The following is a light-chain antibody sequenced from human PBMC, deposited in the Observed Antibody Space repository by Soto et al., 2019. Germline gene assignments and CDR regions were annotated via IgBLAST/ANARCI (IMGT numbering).Light chain of an antibody. J-gene: IGKJ1*01. CDR1: QSVSSSY. CDR3: QHHRT. V-gene: IGKV3-20*01. Sequence: EIVLTQSPGTLSLSPGERATLSCRASQSVSSSYLAWYQHKPGQAPRLLIYGASGRATGIPDRFRGSGSGTDFTLTISRLEPEDFAVYYCQHHRTFGQGTKVEIK. CDR2: GAS.